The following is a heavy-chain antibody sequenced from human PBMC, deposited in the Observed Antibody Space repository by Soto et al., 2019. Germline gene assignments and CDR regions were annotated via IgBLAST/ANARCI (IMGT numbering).Heavy chain of an antibody. CDR2: ISYTGSA. D-gene: IGHD4-17*01. Sequence: PSETLSLTCTVSGGSINYSYWTWIRQPPGKGLEWIGYISYTGSANYNASLKSRLTISVDTSKNQFSLKLSSVTAADTALYYCARVNYGDYYYSMDVWGQGTTVTVSS. CDR1: GGSINYSY. J-gene: IGHJ6*02. V-gene: IGHV4-59*01. CDR3: ARVNYGDYYYSMDV.